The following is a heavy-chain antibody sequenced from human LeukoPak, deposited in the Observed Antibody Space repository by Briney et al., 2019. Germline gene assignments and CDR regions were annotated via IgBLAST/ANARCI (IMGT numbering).Heavy chain of an antibody. CDR1: GFTFSIYW. CDR3: ARGRGSYYSMGY. CDR2: INSDGSST. V-gene: IGHV3-74*01. D-gene: IGHD1-26*01. Sequence: GGSLRLSCAASGFTFSIYWMHWVRQAPGKGLVWVSRINSDGSSTRYTDSVKGRFTISRHNAKNTLYLQMDGLRAEDRAMYYCARGRGSYYSMGYWGQGTLVTVSS. J-gene: IGHJ4*02.